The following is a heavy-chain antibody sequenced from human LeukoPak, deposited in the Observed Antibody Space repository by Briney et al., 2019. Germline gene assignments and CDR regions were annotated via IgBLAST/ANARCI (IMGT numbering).Heavy chain of an antibody. J-gene: IGHJ4*02. Sequence: GASVKVSCKASGYTFSNYYIHWVRQAPGQGLEWMGWINPDTMGTDYAQKFQGRVTMTRDTSMSTAYMELSSLTSDDTAIYYCARAGERLQFTYFDYWGQGTLVTVSS. CDR2: INPDTMGT. V-gene: IGHV1-2*02. D-gene: IGHD5-24*01. CDR1: GYTFSNYY. CDR3: ARAGERLQFTYFDY.